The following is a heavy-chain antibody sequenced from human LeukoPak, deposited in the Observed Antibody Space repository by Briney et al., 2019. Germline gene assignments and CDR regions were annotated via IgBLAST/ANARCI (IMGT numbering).Heavy chain of an antibody. Sequence: SETLSLTCAVYGGSFSGYYWSWIRQPPGKGLEWIGEIDHSGSTNYNPSLKSRVTISVDTSKNQFSLKLSSVTAADTAVYYCARHLRIAAARPFDYWGQGTLVTVSS. CDR3: ARHLRIAAARPFDY. CDR1: GGSFSGYY. D-gene: IGHD6-13*01. V-gene: IGHV4-34*01. J-gene: IGHJ4*02. CDR2: IDHSGST.